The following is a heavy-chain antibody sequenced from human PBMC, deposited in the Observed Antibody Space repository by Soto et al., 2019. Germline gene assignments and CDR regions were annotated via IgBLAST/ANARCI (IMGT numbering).Heavy chain of an antibody. Sequence: SETLSLTCTVSGGSISSYYWSWIRQPPGKGLEWIGYIYYSGSTNYNPSLKSRVTISVDTSKNQFSLKLSLRSDDTAVYYCARESPPADYWGQGTLVTVSS. J-gene: IGHJ4*02. CDR1: GGSISSYY. CDR3: ARESPPADY. CDR2: IYYSGST. V-gene: IGHV4-59*01.